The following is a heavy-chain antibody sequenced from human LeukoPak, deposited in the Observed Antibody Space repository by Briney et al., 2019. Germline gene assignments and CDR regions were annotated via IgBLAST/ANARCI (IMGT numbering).Heavy chain of an antibody. CDR1: GFTFSMYW. D-gene: IGHD6-13*01. CDR2: IDNDGSST. V-gene: IGHV3-74*01. CDR3: ARDTITEAGDCDH. Sequence: GGSLRLSCAASGFTFSMYWMHWVRQAPGKGLVWVSRIDNDGSSTTYADSVKGRFTISRDNAKNTLYLQMNSLRAEDTAVYYCARDTITEAGDCDHWGQGILVTVSS. J-gene: IGHJ4*02.